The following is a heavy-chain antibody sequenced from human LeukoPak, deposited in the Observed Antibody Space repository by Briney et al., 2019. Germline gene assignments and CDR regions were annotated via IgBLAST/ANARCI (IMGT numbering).Heavy chain of an antibody. CDR2: ISAYNGNT. CDR1: GYTFTSYG. CDR3: ARDSSGYYPNYFDY. J-gene: IGHJ4*02. V-gene: IGHV1-18*01. D-gene: IGHD3-22*01. Sequence: GASVKVSCKASGYTFTSYGISWVRQAPGQGLEWMGWISAYNGNTNYAQKPQGRVTITTDTSTTTAYMELRSLRSDDTAVYYCARDSSGYYPNYFDYWGQGTLVTVSS.